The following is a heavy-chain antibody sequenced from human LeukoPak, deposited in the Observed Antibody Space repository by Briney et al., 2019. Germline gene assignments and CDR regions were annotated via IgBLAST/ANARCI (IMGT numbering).Heavy chain of an antibody. D-gene: IGHD2-15*01. CDR1: GESFSGHY. J-gene: IGHJ4*02. CDR2: INHSGST. CDR3: ARRPRSGGSHDGPSGLDY. V-gene: IGHV4-34*01. Sequence: SETLSLTCAVYGESFSGHYWSWIRQPPGKGLEWIEEINHSGSTNYNPSLKSRVTMSADTSKNQFSLKVRSMTAADTAVYYCARRPRSGGSHDGPSGLDYWGQGTRVTVSS.